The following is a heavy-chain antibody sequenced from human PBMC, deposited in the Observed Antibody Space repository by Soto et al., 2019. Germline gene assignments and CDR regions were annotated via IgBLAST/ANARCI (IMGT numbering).Heavy chain of an antibody. CDR3: ARGDGSGSFDV. V-gene: IGHV4-38-2*01. Sequence: SETLSLTCDVSGYSISSGYYWGWIRQSPGKGLEWIGNIHHTGTTSYNPSLKSRVTMSVDASKNQFSLNLSSVSAADTAVYCCARGDGSGSFDVWGQGSLVTVSS. D-gene: IGHD3-22*01. CDR2: IHHTGTT. CDR1: GYSISSGYY. J-gene: IGHJ4*02.